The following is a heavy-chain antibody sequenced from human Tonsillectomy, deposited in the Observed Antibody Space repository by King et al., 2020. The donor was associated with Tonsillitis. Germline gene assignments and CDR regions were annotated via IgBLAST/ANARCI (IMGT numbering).Heavy chain of an antibody. CDR3: ARGPMTSPDS. J-gene: IGHJ4*02. CDR2: ISDSGRT. Sequence: LQLQESGSGLVKPSQTLSLTCAVSGDSISSGGYSWSWIRQTPGKGLEWIGYISDSGRTYYNPSFESRVTISVDRSKNQFSLNLSSVTAADTAVYYCARGPMTSPDSGGQGILVTVSS. CDR1: GDSISSGGYS. D-gene: IGHD3-22*01. V-gene: IGHV4-30-2*01.